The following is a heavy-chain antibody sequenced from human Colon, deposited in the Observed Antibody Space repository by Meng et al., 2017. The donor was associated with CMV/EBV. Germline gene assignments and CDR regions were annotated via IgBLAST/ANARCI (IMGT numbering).Heavy chain of an antibody. CDR3: AREKGDYYYGMDV. Sequence: GSLRLSCTVSGDSISDNYWSWIRQSPGKGLEWIGYVYYSGSTRYNPSLGGRVGISIDTPRNRFSLKLRSVTAADTATYYCAREKGDYYYGMDVWGQGTTVTVS. CDR1: GDSISDNY. CDR2: VYYSGST. D-gene: IGHD1-26*01. V-gene: IGHV4-59*01. J-gene: IGHJ6*02.